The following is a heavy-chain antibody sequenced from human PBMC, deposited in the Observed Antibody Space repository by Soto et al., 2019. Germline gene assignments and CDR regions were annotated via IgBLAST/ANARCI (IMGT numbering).Heavy chain of an antibody. CDR3: ARHWDGFLLDY. Sequence: RGESLKISCKGSGYSFTSHWIAWVRQMPGKGLQWMGIIYPGDSDTRYSPSFQGQVTISADKSISTAYLQWSSLKASDTAMYYCARHWDGFLLDYWGQGTLVTVSS. D-gene: IGHD1-26*01. J-gene: IGHJ4*02. CDR1: GYSFTSHW. V-gene: IGHV5-51*01. CDR2: IYPGDSDT.